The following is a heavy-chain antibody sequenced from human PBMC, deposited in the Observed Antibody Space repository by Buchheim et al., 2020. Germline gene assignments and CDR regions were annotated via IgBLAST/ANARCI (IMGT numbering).Heavy chain of an antibody. D-gene: IGHD3-10*01. CDR1: GFTISSYW. CDR2: IKSDGSEK. J-gene: IGHJ6*02. CDR3: ARVHNYATMIRGVVMYYYYGMDV. V-gene: IGHV3-7*03. Sequence: EVQLVESGGGLVQPGGSLRLSCAASGFTISSYWMNWVRQAPGKGLEWVANIKSDGSEKYYVDSVEGRFTISRDNAKNSLYLQMTSLRAEDTAVYYCARVHNYATMIRGVVMYYYYGMDVWGQGTT.